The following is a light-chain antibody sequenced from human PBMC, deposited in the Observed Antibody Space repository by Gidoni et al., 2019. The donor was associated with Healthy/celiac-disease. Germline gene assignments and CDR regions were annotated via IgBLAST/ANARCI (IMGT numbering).Light chain of an antibody. J-gene: IGKJ1*01. Sequence: EMVLTQSPAPLSLSPGERATLSCRASQRVSSYLAWYQQKPGQAPRLLIYDASNRATGIPARFSGSGSGTDFTLPISSLEPEDFAVYYCQQRSNWPPTFXQXTKVEIK. CDR1: QRVSSY. CDR3: QQRSNWPPT. CDR2: DAS. V-gene: IGKV3-11*01.